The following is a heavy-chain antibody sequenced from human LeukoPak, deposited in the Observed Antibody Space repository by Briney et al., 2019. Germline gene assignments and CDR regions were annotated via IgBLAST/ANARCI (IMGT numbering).Heavy chain of an antibody. V-gene: IGHV3-66*01. J-gene: IGHJ4*02. Sequence: GGSLRFSCAASGFTVNSNYINWVRQAPGKGLEWVSLIYGGTSADYADSVKGRFTISRDTSMNTVYLQMNSLRAEDTAVYYCARLNFGDDYWGQGTLVTVSS. CDR3: ARLNFGDDY. D-gene: IGHD4-17*01. CDR1: GFTVNSNY. CDR2: IYGGTSA.